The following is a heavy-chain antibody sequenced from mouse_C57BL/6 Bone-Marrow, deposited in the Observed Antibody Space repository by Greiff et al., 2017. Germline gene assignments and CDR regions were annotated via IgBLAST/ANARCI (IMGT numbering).Heavy chain of an antibody. Sequence: QVQLQQSGPGLVQPSQSLSITCTVSGFSLTSYGVHWVRQSPGKGLEWLGVIWSGGSTDYNAAFISRLSISKDNSKSQVFFKMNSLQADDTAIYYCARKTIPPWFAYWGQGTLVTVSA. V-gene: IGHV2-2*01. J-gene: IGHJ3*01. CDR3: ARKTIPPWFAY. D-gene: IGHD1-1*02. CDR2: IWSGGST. CDR1: GFSLTSYG.